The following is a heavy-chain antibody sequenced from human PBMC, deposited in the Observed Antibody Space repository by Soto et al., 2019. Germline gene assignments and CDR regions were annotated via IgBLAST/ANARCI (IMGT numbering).Heavy chain of an antibody. V-gene: IGHV3-7*01. CDR1: GFTFSSYW. CDR3: ARVWYYDYIWGSPHQLYFDY. CDR2: IKQDGSEK. J-gene: IGHJ4*02. Sequence: GESLKISCAASGFTFSSYWMSWVRQAPGKGLEWVANIKQDGSEKYYVDSVKGRFTISRDNAKNSLYLQMNSLRAEDTAVYYCARVWYYDYIWGSPHQLYFDYWGQGTLVTVSS. D-gene: IGHD3-16*01.